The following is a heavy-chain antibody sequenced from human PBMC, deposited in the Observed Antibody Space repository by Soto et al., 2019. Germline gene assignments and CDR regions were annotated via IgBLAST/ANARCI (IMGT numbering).Heavy chain of an antibody. Sequence: SETLSLTCTVSGGSLRDVGHFWTWLLQRPGSGLEWVGYSSYGGATYYSPSLQSRVSISVDTSKNKFPLTLNSVTAADTATYYCATDHGGPPLNRFESWGHGNLVTVSS. CDR2: SSYGGAT. CDR1: GGSLRDVGHF. J-gene: IGHJ5*01. V-gene: IGHV4-31*03. CDR3: ATDHGGPPLNRFES. D-gene: IGHD3-10*01.